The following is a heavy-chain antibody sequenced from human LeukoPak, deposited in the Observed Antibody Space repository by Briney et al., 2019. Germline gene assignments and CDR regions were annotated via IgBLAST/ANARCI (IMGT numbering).Heavy chain of an antibody. D-gene: IGHD3-22*01. Sequence: GRSLRLSCAASGFTFSSYAMHWVRQAPAKGLEWVSAISGSGGSTYYADSVKGRFTISRDNSKNTLYLQMNSLRAEDTAVYYCAKGLHYYESSGYSPVVDYWGQGTLVTVSS. V-gene: IGHV3-23*01. CDR2: ISGSGGST. CDR3: AKGLHYYESSGYSPVVDY. J-gene: IGHJ4*02. CDR1: GFTFSSYA.